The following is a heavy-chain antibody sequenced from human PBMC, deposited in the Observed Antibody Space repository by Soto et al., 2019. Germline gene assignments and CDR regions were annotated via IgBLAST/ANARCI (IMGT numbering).Heavy chain of an antibody. J-gene: IGHJ6*04. Sequence: QVQLVQSGGEVKKPGASVKVSCKASGYTFTTSGVSWVRQAPGQGLEWMGWFSGYNGNTKYEEKFHDRVTMTTDTSTSTAYMGLRSLATAETSGYNYGRARDLPYSCYGIAVWCEATTFIVSS. V-gene: IGHV1-18*01. CDR3: GRARDLPYSCYGIAV. CDR2: FSGYNGNT. CDR1: GYTFTTSG.